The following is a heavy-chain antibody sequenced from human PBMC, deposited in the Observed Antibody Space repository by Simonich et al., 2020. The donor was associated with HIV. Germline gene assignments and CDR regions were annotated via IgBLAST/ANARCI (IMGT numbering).Heavy chain of an antibody. CDR1: GGSFSGYY. D-gene: IGHD3-3*01. CDR2: INHSGIT. V-gene: IGHV4-34*01. Sequence: QVQLQQWGAGLLKPSETLSLTCAVYGGSFSGYYWSWIRQPPGKGLEWNGEINHSGITNYKSYLNSRATISVDKSKNQFSLKLSSVTAADTAIYYCARRDRELILYFDYWGQGKLVTVSS. CDR3: ARRDRELILYFDY. J-gene: IGHJ4*02.